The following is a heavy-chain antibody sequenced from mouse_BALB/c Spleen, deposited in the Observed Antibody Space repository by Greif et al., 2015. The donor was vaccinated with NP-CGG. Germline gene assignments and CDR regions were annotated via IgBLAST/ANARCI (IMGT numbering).Heavy chain of an antibody. D-gene: IGHD2-1*01. V-gene: IGHV2-9*02. CDR3: ARVDGNKRYAMDY. Sequence: VQLQQSGPGLVAPSQSLSITCTVSGFSLTSYGVHWVRQPPGKGLEWLGVIWAGGSTNYNSALMSRLSISKDNSKSXVFLKMNRLQTEDTAMYYRARVDGNKRYAMDYWGQGTSVTVSS. CDR2: IWAGGST. CDR1: GFSLTSYG. J-gene: IGHJ4*01.